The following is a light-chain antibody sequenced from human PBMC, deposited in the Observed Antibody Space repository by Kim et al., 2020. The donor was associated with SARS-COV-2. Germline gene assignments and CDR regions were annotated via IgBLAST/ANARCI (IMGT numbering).Light chain of an antibody. CDR1: QDITNS. Sequence: ASVGDRVTITCRASQDITNSLAWYQQKPGTAPKRLIYAASTLQDGVPSRFSGSGSGTEFTLTISSLQTEDVATYYCLKYNTYPWTFGQGTQVDIK. CDR2: AAS. J-gene: IGKJ1*01. V-gene: IGKV1-27*01. CDR3: LKYNTYPWT.